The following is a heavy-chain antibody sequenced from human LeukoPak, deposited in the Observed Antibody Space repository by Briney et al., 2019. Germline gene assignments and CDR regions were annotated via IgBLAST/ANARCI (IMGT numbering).Heavy chain of an antibody. Sequence: EASVKVSCKASGYTFTGYYMHWVRQAPGQGLEWMGWINPNSGGTNYAQKFQGRVTMTRDTSISTAYMELSRLRSDDTAVYYCAIQWGIAVAGTFRIDYWGQGTLVTVSS. J-gene: IGHJ4*02. D-gene: IGHD6-19*01. CDR2: INPNSGGT. CDR1: GYTFTGYY. V-gene: IGHV1-2*02. CDR3: AIQWGIAVAGTFRIDY.